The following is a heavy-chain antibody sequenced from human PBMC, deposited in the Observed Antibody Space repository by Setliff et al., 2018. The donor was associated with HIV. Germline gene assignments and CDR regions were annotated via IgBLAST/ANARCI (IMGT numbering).Heavy chain of an antibody. CDR1: GFTFSSFA. CDR2: IDISGTRT. V-gene: IGHV3-23*01. D-gene: IGHD3-10*01. J-gene: IGHJ3*02. Sequence: ETLSLSCVGSGFTFSSFAMNWVRQAPGKGLEWVSVIDISGTRTNYADSVKGRFTISRDNSKSTLYLQMNSLRAEDTAIYYCAKDVPMIRDRHPFDIWGQGTRVTVS. CDR3: AKDVPMIRDRHPFDI.